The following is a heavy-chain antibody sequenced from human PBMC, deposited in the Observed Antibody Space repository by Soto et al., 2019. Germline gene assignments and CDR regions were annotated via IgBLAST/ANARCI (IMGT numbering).Heavy chain of an antibody. D-gene: IGHD3-22*01. Sequence: ASVKVSCKASGCTFSSYAISWVRQAPGQGLEWMGGIIPIFGTANYAQKFQGRVTITADESTSTAYMELSSLRSEDTAVYYCARAPGAYEWLLPFEYWGQGTLVIVS. J-gene: IGHJ4*02. CDR1: GCTFSSYA. V-gene: IGHV1-69*13. CDR2: IIPIFGTA. CDR3: ARAPGAYEWLLPFEY.